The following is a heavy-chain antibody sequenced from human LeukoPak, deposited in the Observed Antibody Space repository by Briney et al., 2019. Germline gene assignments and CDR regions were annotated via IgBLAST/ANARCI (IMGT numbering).Heavy chain of an antibody. CDR3: ARGSGSYYKGPGGFDY. J-gene: IGHJ4*02. CDR1: GYTFTSYG. D-gene: IGHD3-10*01. V-gene: IGHV1-18*01. Sequence: ASVKVSCKASGYTFTSYGISWVRQAPGQGLEWMGWISAYNGNTNYAQKLQGRVTMTTDTSTSTAYMELRSLRSDDTAVYCCARGSGSYYKGPGGFDYWGQGTLVTVSS. CDR2: ISAYNGNT.